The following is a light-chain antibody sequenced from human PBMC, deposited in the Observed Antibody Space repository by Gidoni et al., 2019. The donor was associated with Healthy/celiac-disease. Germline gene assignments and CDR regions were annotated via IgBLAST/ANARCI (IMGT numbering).Light chain of an antibody. CDR1: QSISSY. CDR2: AAS. V-gene: IGKV1-39*01. CDR3: QQSYSTPIT. J-gene: IGKJ5*01. Sequence: DIQMTQSPSSLSASVGDRVTITCRASQSISSYLNWYQQKPGKAPKLLIYAASSLPSGVPSRFSGSGSGTDFTLTISILQPEDFATYYCQQSYSTPITFGQGTRLEIK.